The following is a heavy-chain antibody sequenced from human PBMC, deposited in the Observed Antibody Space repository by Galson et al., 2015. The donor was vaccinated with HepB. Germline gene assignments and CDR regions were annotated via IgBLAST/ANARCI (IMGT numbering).Heavy chain of an antibody. D-gene: IGHD6-13*01. V-gene: IGHV1-69*06. CDR2: IIPIFGTA. Sequence: SVKVSCKASGGTFSSYAISWVRQAPGQGLEWMGGIIPIFGTANYAQKFQGRVTITADKSTSTAYMELSSLRSEDTAVYYCARAPTLYSSSWLYWGQGTLVTVSP. J-gene: IGHJ4*02. CDR1: GGTFSSYA. CDR3: ARAPTLYSSSWLY.